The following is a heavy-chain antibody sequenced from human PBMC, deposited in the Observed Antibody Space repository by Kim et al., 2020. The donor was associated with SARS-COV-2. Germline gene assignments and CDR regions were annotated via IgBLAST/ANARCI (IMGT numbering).Heavy chain of an antibody. J-gene: IGHJ5*02. D-gene: IGHD6-19*01. V-gene: IGHV3-30*18. CDR1: GFTFSSYG. Sequence: GGSLRLSCAASGFTFSSYGMHWVRQAPGKGLEWVAVISYDGSNKYYADSVKGRFTISRDNSKNTLYLQMNSLRAEDTAVYYCAKAFTVAGTLNWFDPWG. CDR2: ISYDGSNK. CDR3: AKAFTVAGTLNWFDP.